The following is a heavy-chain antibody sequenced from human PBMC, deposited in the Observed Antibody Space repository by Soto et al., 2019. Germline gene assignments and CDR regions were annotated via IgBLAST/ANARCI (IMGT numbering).Heavy chain of an antibody. Sequence: SQTLSLTCAISGDSVSSNSAAWNWIRQSPSRGLEWLGRTYYRSKWYNDYAVSVKSRITINPDTSKNQFSLQLNSVTPEDTAVYYCVSSLRWLDYYYYMDAWAKETTVTVSS. CDR1: GDSVSSNSAA. CDR2: TYYRSKWYN. D-gene: IGHD5-12*01. J-gene: IGHJ6*03. CDR3: VSSLRWLDYYYYMDA. V-gene: IGHV6-1*01.